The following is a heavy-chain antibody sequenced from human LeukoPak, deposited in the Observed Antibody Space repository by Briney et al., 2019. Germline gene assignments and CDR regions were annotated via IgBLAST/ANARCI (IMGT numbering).Heavy chain of an antibody. CDR2: IYPGDSDT. Sequence: GESLKISCKGSGYSFTSYWIGWVRQMPGKGLEWMGIIYPGDSDTRYSPSFQGQVTISADKSNSTAYLQWSSLKASDTAMYYCARYCSGGSCYLFFDYWGQGTLVTVSS. D-gene: IGHD2-15*01. CDR3: ARYCSGGSCYLFFDY. J-gene: IGHJ4*02. V-gene: IGHV5-51*01. CDR1: GYSFTSYW.